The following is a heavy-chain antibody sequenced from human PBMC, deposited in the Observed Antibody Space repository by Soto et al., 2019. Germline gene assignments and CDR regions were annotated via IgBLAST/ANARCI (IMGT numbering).Heavy chain of an antibody. Sequence: SQTLSLTCAISGGSVSSNTASWNWVRQSPSRGLEWLGRTYSRSKWYNDYAVSVKSRIIINPDTSKNQFSLQLNSVTPEDTAVYYCAKGDNLGPKTGYASDPWGQGILVTVSS. D-gene: IGHD5-12*01. J-gene: IGHJ5*02. CDR1: GGSVSSNTAS. CDR3: AKGDNLGPKTGYASDP. V-gene: IGHV6-1*01. CDR2: TYSRSKWYN.